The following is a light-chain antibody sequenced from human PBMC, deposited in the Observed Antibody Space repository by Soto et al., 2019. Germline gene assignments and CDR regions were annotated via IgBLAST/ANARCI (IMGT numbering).Light chain of an antibody. Sequence: IVFTQSPGTLSLSPGERATLSCRASPSVSSNYLAWYQQRPGQAPRLLIYSASSRATGIPDRFSGSGSGTDFTLTINRLEPEDFAVYYCQHYDSLRWTFGLGTKVDIK. CDR3: QHYDSLRWT. CDR1: PSVSSNY. J-gene: IGKJ1*01. V-gene: IGKV3-20*01. CDR2: SAS.